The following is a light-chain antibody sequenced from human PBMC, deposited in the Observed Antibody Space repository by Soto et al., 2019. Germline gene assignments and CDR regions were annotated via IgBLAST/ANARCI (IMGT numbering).Light chain of an antibody. CDR3: QQYNNWPLWT. J-gene: IGKJ1*01. CDR1: QSVSSN. Sequence: EIVMTQSPATLSVSPGERATLSCRASQSVSSNLAWYQQKPGQAPRLLIYGASTRATGIPARFSGSGSGTEFTLTLRSLQSEDFAVYYCQQYNNWPLWTFGQGTKVEIK. CDR2: GAS. V-gene: IGKV3-15*01.